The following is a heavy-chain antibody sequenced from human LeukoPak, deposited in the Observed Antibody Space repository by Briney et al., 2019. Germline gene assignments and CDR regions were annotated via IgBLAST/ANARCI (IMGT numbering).Heavy chain of an antibody. CDR1: GFTFSSYT. D-gene: IGHD3-22*01. V-gene: IGHV3-30*04. CDR2: ISYDGSNK. J-gene: IGHJ4*02. Sequence: PGRSLRLSCAASGFTFSSYTMHWVRQAPGKGLEWVAVISYDGSNKYYADSVKGRFTISRDNSKNTLYLQMNSLRAEDTAVYYCAKEPSSESPPFDYWGQGTLVTVSS. CDR3: AKEPSSESPPFDY.